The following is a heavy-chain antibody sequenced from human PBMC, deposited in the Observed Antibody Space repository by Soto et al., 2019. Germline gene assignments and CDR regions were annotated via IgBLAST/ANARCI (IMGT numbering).Heavy chain of an antibody. Sequence: QVPLQESGPGLVKPSETLSLSCTVSGGSISNYYWSWFRQTPGKGLEWVGYVHDSWSSNYNPSLKSRVAISLVASRRQFTLKLTSVTATDTAVYYCARQGFGALRGLVDVWGQGTTVTVSS. D-gene: IGHD3-10*01. CDR1: GGSISNYY. CDR2: VHDSWSS. CDR3: ARQGFGALRGLVDV. V-gene: IGHV4-59*08. J-gene: IGHJ6*02.